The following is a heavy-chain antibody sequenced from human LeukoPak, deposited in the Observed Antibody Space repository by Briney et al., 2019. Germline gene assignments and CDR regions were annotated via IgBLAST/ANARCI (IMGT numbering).Heavy chain of an antibody. CDR2: INTNTGNP. CDR3: ARAPLHDSGWYRYAFDV. D-gene: IGHD6-19*01. J-gene: IGHJ3*01. Sequence: ASVEVSCKASGYTSMSYGLSWVRQAPGQGLEWMGRINTNTGNPTYAQGFTGRFVFSLDTSVSTAYLQISSLKAEDTAVYYCARAPLHDSGWYRYAFDVWGQGTMVTVSS. V-gene: IGHV7-4-1*02. CDR1: GYTSMSYG.